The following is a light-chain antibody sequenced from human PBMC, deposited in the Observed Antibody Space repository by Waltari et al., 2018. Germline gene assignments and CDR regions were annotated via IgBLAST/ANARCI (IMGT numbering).Light chain of an antibody. V-gene: IGKV4-1*01. J-gene: IGKJ2*01. Sequence: DIGMTPSPDSLVISLGETATLNCKSIRIVFYSPNNKSYLAWYQHKVGQPPKLLISWAPIRESGVPDRFSGSGSGTDFTLTISNLQPEDVAVYYCQQYYSTPPYTFGQGTKLEIK. CDR2: WAP. CDR3: QQYYSTPPYT. CDR1: RIVFYSPNNKSY.